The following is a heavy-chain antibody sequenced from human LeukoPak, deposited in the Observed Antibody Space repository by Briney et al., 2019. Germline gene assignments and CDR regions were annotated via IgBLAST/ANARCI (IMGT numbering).Heavy chain of an antibody. V-gene: IGHV4-39*01. J-gene: IGHJ3*02. CDR3: ARRIAVAGSVAAFDI. CDR2: IYYSGST. CDR1: GGSISSSSYY. D-gene: IGHD6-19*01. Sequence: PSETLSLTCTVSGGSISSSSYYWGWIRQPPGKGLEWIGSIYYSGSTYYNPSLKSRVTISVDTSKNQFSLKLSSVTAADTAVYYCARRIAVAGSVAAFDIWGQGTVVTVSS.